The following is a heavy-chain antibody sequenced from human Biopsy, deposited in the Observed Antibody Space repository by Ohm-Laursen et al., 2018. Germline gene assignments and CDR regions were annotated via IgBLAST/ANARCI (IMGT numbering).Heavy chain of an antibody. D-gene: IGHD5-24*01. CDR1: GNTFATYH. CDR2: ISPSVATT. J-gene: IGHJ6*02. CDR3: ARAGVGSDGTDSYYYGMDV. Sequence: GASVKVSCKPSGNTFATYHIHWVRQAPGQGLEWMGVISPSVATTSFSQKFQGRITMNRETSTGTVYMDLNSLGSEDTAVYYCARAGVGSDGTDSYYYGMDVWGPGTTVTVSS. V-gene: IGHV1-46*01.